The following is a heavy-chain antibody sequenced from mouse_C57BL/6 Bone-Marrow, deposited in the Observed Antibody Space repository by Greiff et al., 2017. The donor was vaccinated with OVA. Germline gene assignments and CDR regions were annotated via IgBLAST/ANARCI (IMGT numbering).Heavy chain of an antibody. V-gene: IGHV1-15*01. J-gene: IGHJ4*01. CDR2: IDPETGGT. D-gene: IGHD2-10*01. CDR3: TRPTMAHYYAMDY. CDR1: GYTFTDYE. Sequence: VQLVESGAELVRPGASVTLSCKASGYTFTDYEMHWVKQTPVHGLEWIGAIDPETGGTAYNQKFKGKAILTADKSSSTAYMELRSLTSEDSAVYYCTRPTMAHYYAMDYWGQGTSVTVSS.